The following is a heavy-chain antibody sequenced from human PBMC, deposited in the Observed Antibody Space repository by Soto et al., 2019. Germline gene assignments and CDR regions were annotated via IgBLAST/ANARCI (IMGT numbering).Heavy chain of an antibody. CDR1: GFTFSSYH. CDR3: ARGTGRGFDSSGFDI. V-gene: IGHV3-21*01. D-gene: IGHD3-22*01. J-gene: IGHJ3*02. CDR2: ISSSSSYI. Sequence: GGSMRLSCAASGFTFSSYHMNWVRQAPGKGLEWVSCISSSSSYIYYADSVKGRFTISRDNAKNSLYLQMNSLRAEDTAVFYCARGTGRGFDSSGFDIWGQGTMVTVSS.